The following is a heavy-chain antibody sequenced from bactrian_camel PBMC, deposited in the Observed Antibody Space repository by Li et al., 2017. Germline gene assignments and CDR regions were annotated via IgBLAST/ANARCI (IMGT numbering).Heavy chain of an antibody. CDR3: VRDVYGGRWGFGY. Sequence: SLRLSCAASGYTYDRNCMAWFRQAPGKEREGVARIATDSDGKTLYTDSVKGRFTISRDNAKNSVYLQMNSLKPEDTAVYYCVRDVYGGRWGFGYWGQGTQVTVS. V-gene: IGHV3S25*01. CDR1: GYTYDRNC. CDR2: IATDSDGKT. D-gene: IGHD6*01. J-gene: IGHJ6*01.